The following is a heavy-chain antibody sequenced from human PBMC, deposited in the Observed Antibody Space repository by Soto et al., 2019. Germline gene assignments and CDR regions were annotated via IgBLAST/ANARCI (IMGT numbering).Heavy chain of an antibody. Sequence: ASVKVSCKASRYTFTSYYMHWVRQAPGQGLEWMGIINPSGGSTSYAQKFQGRVTMTRDTSTSTVYMELSSLRSEDTAVYYCARELGYCSSTSCYNSNYYGMDVWGQGTTVTVSS. D-gene: IGHD2-2*02. CDR3: ARELGYCSSTSCYNSNYYGMDV. CDR1: RYTFTSYY. J-gene: IGHJ6*02. V-gene: IGHV1-46*01. CDR2: INPSGGST.